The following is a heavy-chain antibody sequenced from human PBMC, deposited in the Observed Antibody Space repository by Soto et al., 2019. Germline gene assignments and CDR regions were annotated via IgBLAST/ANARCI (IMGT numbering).Heavy chain of an antibody. D-gene: IGHD5-12*01. CDR3: ASGSYGGLNYYYYYGMDV. J-gene: IGHJ6*02. CDR2: IIPIFGTA. CDR1: GGTFSSYA. V-gene: IGHV1-69*13. Sequence: SVKVSCKASGGTFSSYAISWVRQAPGQGLEWMGGIIPIFGTANYAQKFQGRVTITADESTSTAYMELSSLRSGDTAVYYCASGSYGGLNYYYYYGMDVWGQGTTVTVSS.